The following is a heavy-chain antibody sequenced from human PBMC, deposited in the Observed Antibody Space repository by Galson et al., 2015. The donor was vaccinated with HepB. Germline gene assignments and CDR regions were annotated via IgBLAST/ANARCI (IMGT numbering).Heavy chain of an antibody. Sequence: SVKVSCKASGYTFTSYAMNWVRQAPGQGLEWMGWINTNTGNPTYAQGFTGRFVFSLDTSVSTAYLQISSLKAEDTAVYYCARGNVLSLGSSWYMGDFDYWGQGTLVTVSS. CDR2: INTNTGNP. CDR1: GYTFTSYA. D-gene: IGHD6-13*01. V-gene: IGHV7-4-1*02. CDR3: ARGNVLSLGSSWYMGDFDY. J-gene: IGHJ4*02.